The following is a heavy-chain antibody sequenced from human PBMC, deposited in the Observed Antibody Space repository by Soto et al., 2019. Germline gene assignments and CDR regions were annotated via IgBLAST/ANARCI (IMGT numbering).Heavy chain of an antibody. Sequence: GESLKIACKGTGYSFTSYWISWVRQMLGKGLERMERIDPSDSYTNYSPSFQGHVTISADKSISTAYLQWSSLKASDTARYYRARRKVANYYYYYGMDVWGQGTTVTVSS. J-gene: IGHJ6*02. CDR3: ARRKVANYYYYYGMDV. CDR2: IDPSDSYT. V-gene: IGHV5-10-1*01. CDR1: GYSFTSYW. D-gene: IGHD5-12*01.